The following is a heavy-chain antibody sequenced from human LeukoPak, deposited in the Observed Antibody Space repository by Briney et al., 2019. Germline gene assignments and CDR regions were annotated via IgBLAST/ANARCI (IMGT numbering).Heavy chain of an antibody. D-gene: IGHD1-14*01. CDR1: GYIFTSYY. CDR3: ARDRCRYPEYYFDY. Sequence: GASVKVSCEASGYIFTSYYMHWVRQAPGQGLEWMGIINPSGGSTTYAQKFQGRVTMTRDTSTSTVYMELSSLRSEDTAVYYCARDRCRYPEYYFDYWGQGTLVTVSS. J-gene: IGHJ4*02. CDR2: INPSGGST. V-gene: IGHV1-46*01.